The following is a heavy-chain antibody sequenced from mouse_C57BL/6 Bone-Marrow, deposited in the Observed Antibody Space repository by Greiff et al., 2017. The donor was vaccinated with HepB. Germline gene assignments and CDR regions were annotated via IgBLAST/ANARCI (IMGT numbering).Heavy chain of an antibody. CDR3: ARDEDPGFAY. Sequence: EVQLVESGGGLVKPGGSLKLSCAASGFTFSSYAMSWVRQTPEKRLEWVATISDGGSYTYYPDNVKGRFTISRDNAKNNLYLQMSHLKSEDTAMYYCARDEDPGFAYWGQGTLVTVSA. J-gene: IGHJ3*01. V-gene: IGHV5-4*01. CDR1: GFTFSSYA. CDR2: ISDGGSYT.